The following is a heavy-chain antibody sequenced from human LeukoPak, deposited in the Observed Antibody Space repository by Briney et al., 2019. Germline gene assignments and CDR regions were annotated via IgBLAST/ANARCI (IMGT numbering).Heavy chain of an antibody. D-gene: IGHD1-26*01. V-gene: IGHV4-59*12. J-gene: IGHJ4*02. CDR1: GGSISSYY. CDR3: ARRARGGSYGGGFDY. CDR2: IYYSGST. Sequence: SETLSLTCTVSGGSISSYYWSWIRQPPGKGLEWIGYIYYSGSTNYNPSLKSRVTISVDTSKNQFSLKLSSVTAADTAVYYCARRARGGSYGGGFDYWGQGTLVTVSS.